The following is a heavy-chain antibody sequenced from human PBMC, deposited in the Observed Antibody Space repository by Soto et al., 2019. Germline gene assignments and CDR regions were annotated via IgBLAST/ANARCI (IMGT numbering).Heavy chain of an antibody. CDR2: ISAYNGNT. Sequence: GASVKVSCKASGYTFTSYGISWVRQAPGQGLEWMGWISAYNGNTNYAQKLQGRVTMTTDTSTSTAYMELRSLRSDDTAVYYCARSSLGPGYCSGGSCYGYYMDVWGKGTTVXVSS. J-gene: IGHJ6*03. CDR1: GYTFTSYG. V-gene: IGHV1-18*01. D-gene: IGHD2-15*01. CDR3: ARSSLGPGYCSGGSCYGYYMDV.